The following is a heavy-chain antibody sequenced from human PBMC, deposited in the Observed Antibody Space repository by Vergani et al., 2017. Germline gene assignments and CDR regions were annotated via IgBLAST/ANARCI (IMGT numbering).Heavy chain of an antibody. Sequence: QVQLQESGPGLVKPSQTLSLTCTVSGGCISSGGYYWSWIRPHPGKGLEWIGYIYYSGSTYYNPSLKSRVTISVDTSKNQFSLKLSSVTAADTAVYYCARDTRYYDSSGLSYYFDYWGQGTLVTVSS. J-gene: IGHJ4*02. V-gene: IGHV4-31*03. D-gene: IGHD3-22*01. CDR2: IYYSGST. CDR3: ARDTRYYDSSGLSYYFDY. CDR1: GGCISSGGYY.